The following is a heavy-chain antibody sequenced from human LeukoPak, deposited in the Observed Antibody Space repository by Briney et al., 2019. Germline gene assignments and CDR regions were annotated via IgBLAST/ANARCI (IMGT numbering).Heavy chain of an antibody. Sequence: ASVKVSCKASGYTFTSYGISWVRQAPGQGLEWMGWISAYNSNTSYAQKLQGRATMTTDTATSTAYMELRSLRSDDKAVYYCARVSNYYDSSGYLDYWGQGTLVTVSS. CDR2: ISAYNSNT. CDR3: ARVSNYYDSSGYLDY. D-gene: IGHD3-22*01. CDR1: GYTFTSYG. J-gene: IGHJ4*02. V-gene: IGHV1-18*01.